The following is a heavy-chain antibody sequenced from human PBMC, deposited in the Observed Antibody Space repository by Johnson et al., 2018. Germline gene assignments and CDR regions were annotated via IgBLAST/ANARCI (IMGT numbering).Heavy chain of an antibody. CDR3: ANQGRVRVGEFSLSNRMDV. D-gene: IGHD3-16*02. J-gene: IGHJ6*02. V-gene: IGHV3-30*18. CDR1: GFTFSSYG. CDR2: ISYDGSNK. Sequence: VQLLETGGGVVQPGRSLRLSCAASGFTFSSYGMHWVRQAPGKGLEWVAVISYDGSNKYYADSVKGRFTISRDNSKNTLDLQMNSLRAEETAVHYCANQGRVRVGEFSLSNRMDVWGQGTTVTVSS.